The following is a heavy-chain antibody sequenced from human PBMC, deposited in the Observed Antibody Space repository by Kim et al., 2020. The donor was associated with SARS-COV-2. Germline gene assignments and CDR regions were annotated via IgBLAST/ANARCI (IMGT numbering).Heavy chain of an antibody. CDR1: GFTFSTYG. CDR2: ITNSGST. Sequence: GGSLRLSCAASGFTFSTYGMNWVRQSPEKGLEWVSGITNSGSTFYPDSVRGRFTISRDNSKDTFYLQMNNLRAEDTAIYYCAKPLRHYDGSDYYTRVFESWGQGTLVTVSS. D-gene: IGHD3-22*01. V-gene: IGHV3-23*01. CDR3: AKPLRHYDGSDYYTRVFES. J-gene: IGHJ4*02.